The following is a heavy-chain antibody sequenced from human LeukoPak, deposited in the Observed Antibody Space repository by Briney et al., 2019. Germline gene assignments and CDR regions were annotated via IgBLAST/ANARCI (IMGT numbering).Heavy chain of an antibody. Sequence: GASVKVSCKASGYTFTGYYMHWVRQAPGQGLEWMGWINPNSGGTNYAQTFQGRVTMTRDRSISIALMELSRLGSDDTAVYCGTGGDQLKYYFDYWGQGTLVTVSS. CDR3: TGGDQLKYYFDY. CDR1: GYTFTGYY. CDR2: INPNSGGT. V-gene: IGHV1-2*02. J-gene: IGHJ4*02. D-gene: IGHD2-2*01.